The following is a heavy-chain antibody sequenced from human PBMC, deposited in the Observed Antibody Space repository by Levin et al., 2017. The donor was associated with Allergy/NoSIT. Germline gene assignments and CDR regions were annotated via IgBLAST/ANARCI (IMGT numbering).Heavy chain of an antibody. CDR2: ISSSGSSI. CDR1: GFSFSDYY. J-gene: IGHJ4*02. V-gene: IGHV3-11*01. CDR3: ARLRADSSGSYYFDY. Sequence: GESLKISCAASGFSFSDYYMSWIRQAPGKGLEWVSYISSSGSSIYYADSVKGRFIISRDTAKNSLYLQMNSLRAEDTAVYYCARLRADSSGSYYFDYWGQGTLVTVSS. D-gene: IGHD3-22*01.